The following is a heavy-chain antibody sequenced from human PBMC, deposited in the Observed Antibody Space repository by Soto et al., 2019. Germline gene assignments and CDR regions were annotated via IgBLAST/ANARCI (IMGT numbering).Heavy chain of an antibody. CDR3: AKGFTYYYYYMDV. D-gene: IGHD3-10*01. V-gene: IGHV3-23*01. J-gene: IGHJ6*03. CDR1: GFTFSSYA. Sequence: GGSLRLSCAASGFTFSSYAMSWVRQAPGKGLEWVSAIGGSGGSTYYADSVKGRFTISRDNSKNTLYLQMNSLRAEDTAVYYCAKGFTYYYYYMDVWGKGTTVTVSS. CDR2: IGGSGGST.